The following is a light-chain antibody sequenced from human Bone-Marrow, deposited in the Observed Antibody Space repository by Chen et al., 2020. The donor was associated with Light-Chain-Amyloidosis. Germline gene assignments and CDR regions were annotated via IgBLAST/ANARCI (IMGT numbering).Light chain of an antibody. CDR2: DDS. V-gene: IGLV3-21*02. CDR3: QVWDRSSDRPV. J-gene: IGLJ3*02. CDR1: NIGSTS. Sequence: SYVLTQPSSVSVAPGQTATIACGGNNIGSTSVHWYQQTPGQAPLLVVYDDSDRPSGIPERLSGSTAGNAATVTISRVEAGDEADYYCQVWDRSSDRPVFGGGTKLTVL.